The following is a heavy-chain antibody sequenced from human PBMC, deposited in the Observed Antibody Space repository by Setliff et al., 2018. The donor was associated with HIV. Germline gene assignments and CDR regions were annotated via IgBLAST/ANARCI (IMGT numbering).Heavy chain of an antibody. CDR2: IYYSGST. Sequence: PSETLSLTCTVSGGSISSYYWSWIRQPPGKGLEWIGYIYYSGSTNYNPSLKSRVTISVDTSKNQFSLKLSSVTAADTAAYYCARGPAPGVYDAFDIWGQGTMVTVSS. V-gene: IGHV4-59*01. CDR1: GGSISSYY. J-gene: IGHJ3*02. D-gene: IGHD3-10*01. CDR3: ARGPAPGVYDAFDI.